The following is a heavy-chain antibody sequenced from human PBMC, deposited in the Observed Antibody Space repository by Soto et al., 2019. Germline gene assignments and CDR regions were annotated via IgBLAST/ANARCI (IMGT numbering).Heavy chain of an antibody. V-gene: IGHV4-59*11. CDR1: GGSMSSHY. J-gene: IGHJ4*02. D-gene: IGHD3-16*01. Sequence: SETLSLTFTVSGGSMSSHYWTWLRQPPGKGLEWIGYISYSGSTYYNPSLKSRVTISADTSRNQFSLKLSSVIAADTAVYYCATADPDASVGYRGKGTLVTVPS. CDR3: ATADPDASVGY. CDR2: ISYSGST.